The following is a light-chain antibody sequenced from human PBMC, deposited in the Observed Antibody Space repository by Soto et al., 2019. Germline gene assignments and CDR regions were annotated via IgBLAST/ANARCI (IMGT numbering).Light chain of an antibody. Sequence: EIVLTHPPTTLSLSPCEAATLSFSASQSVSSYLAWYQQKPGQAPRLLIYGASRRATGIPDRFSGSGSGTDFTLTISRLEPEDFAVYYCQPYGSTLSWTFGQGTKV. CDR3: QPYGSTLSWT. CDR1: QSVSSY. J-gene: IGKJ1*01. CDR2: GAS. V-gene: IGKV3-20*01.